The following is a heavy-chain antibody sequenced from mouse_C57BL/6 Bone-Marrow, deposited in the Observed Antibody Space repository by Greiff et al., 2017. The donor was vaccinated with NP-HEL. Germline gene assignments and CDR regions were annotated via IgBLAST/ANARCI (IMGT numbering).Heavy chain of an antibody. CDR2: IRNKANGYTT. V-gene: IGHV7-3*01. J-gene: IGHJ4*01. D-gene: IGHD1-1*01. Sequence: EVMLVESGGGLVQPGGSLSLSCAASGFTFTDYYMSWVRQPPGKALEWLGFIRNKANGYTTEYSASVKGRFTISRDNSQSILYLQMNALRAEDSATYYCARGGITTVVAPYAMDYWGQGTSVTVSS. CDR3: ARGGITTVVAPYAMDY. CDR1: GFTFTDYY.